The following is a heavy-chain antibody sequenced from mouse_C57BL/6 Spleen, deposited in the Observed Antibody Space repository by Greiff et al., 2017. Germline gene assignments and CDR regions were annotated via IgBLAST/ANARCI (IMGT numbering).Heavy chain of an antibody. CDR3: ASVFYYNDNNDRYYAMDY. D-gene: IGHD1-1*01. V-gene: IGHV1-9*01. CDR2: IYPGDGST. CDR1: GYTFTGYW. J-gene: IGHJ4*01. Sequence: QVQLQQSGAELMKPGASVKLSCKATGYTFTGYWIQWVKQRPGHGLEWIGEIYPGDGSTNYNEKFKGKATFTADTSSNTAYMQLSSLTTEDSAIYDCASVFYYNDNNDRYYAMDYWGQGTSVTVSS.